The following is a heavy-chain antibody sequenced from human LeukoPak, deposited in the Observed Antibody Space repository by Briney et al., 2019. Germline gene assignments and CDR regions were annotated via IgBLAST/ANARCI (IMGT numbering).Heavy chain of an antibody. J-gene: IGHJ4*02. Sequence: ASVKVSCKASGYTFSSYGISWVRQAPGQGLEWMGWINCNSGKTNYAQNLRGRVTMTTDTSTSTANMDVRSLRCDDTAVYYCARQDGLYSPMDSWGQGTLITVSS. CDR1: GYTFSSYG. V-gene: IGHV1-18*01. CDR2: INCNSGKT. D-gene: IGHD5-24*01. CDR3: ARQDGLYSPMDS.